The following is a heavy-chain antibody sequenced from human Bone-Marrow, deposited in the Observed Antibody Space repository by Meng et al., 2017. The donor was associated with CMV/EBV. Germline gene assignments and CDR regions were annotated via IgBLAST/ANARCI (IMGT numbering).Heavy chain of an antibody. CDR1: EYTFTDYY. Sequence: ASVKVSCKASEYTFTDYYMHWVRQAPGQGLEWMGWINPKSGGTKYAQKFQGRVTMTRDASISTAYMDLIRLTSDDTAGYSCARGGLGHYYYGLDVWGQGTTVTVSS. J-gene: IGHJ6*02. CDR3: ARGGLGHYYYGLDV. CDR2: INPKSGGT. V-gene: IGHV1-2*02.